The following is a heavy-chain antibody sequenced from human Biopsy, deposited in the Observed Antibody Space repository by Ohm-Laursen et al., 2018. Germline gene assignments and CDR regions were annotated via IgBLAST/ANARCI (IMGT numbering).Heavy chain of an antibody. J-gene: IGHJ6*02. CDR3: VKDIRRYFYGMDV. Sequence: SLRLSCSAPDFTFDDYAMSWVRQRPGKGLEWVSGITWNSGHIAYADSVKGRFTISRDNAKNVLWLQMNSLRVDDTAMYYCVKDIRRYFYGMDVWGQGTTVTVS. V-gene: IGHV3-9*01. D-gene: IGHD3-10*01. CDR2: ITWNSGHI. CDR1: DFTFDDYA.